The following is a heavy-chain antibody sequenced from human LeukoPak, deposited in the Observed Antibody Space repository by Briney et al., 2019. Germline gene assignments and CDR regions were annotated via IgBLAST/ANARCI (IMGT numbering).Heavy chain of an antibody. CDR1: GFTFSSYG. Sequence: GRSLRLSCAASGFTFSSYGMHWVRQAPGKGLEWVSGINWNGGSTGYADSVKGRFTISRDNAKNSLYLQLNSLRAEDTALYYCARAKSRDGYNDAFDIWGQGTMVTVSS. D-gene: IGHD5-24*01. J-gene: IGHJ3*02. CDR2: INWNGGST. CDR3: ARAKSRDGYNDAFDI. V-gene: IGHV3-20*04.